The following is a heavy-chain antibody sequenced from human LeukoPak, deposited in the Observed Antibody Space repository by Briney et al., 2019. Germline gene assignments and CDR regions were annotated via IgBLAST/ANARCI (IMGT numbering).Heavy chain of an antibody. D-gene: IGHD6-19*01. J-gene: IGHJ5*02. CDR1: GGSISSSSYY. Sequence: KPSETLSLTCTVSGGSISSSSYYWGWIRQPPGKGLEWIGSIYYSGSTYYNPSLKSRVTISVDTSKNQFSLKLSSVTAADTAVYYCARDNGSSGWYWGFKNWFDPWGQGTLVTVSS. CDR2: IYYSGST. CDR3: ARDNGSSGWYWGFKNWFDP. V-gene: IGHV4-39*07.